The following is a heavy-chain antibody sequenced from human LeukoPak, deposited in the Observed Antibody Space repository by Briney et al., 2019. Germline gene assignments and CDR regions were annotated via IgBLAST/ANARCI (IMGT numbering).Heavy chain of an antibody. Sequence: GGSLRLSCAASGFIFSNAWMNWVRQAPGKGLEWIGRIKSKTDGETTDYAAPVKGRFTISRDDSKNTLYLQMNSLKTEDTAEYYCTAWISNWGQGTLVTVSS. CDR2: IKSKTDGETT. D-gene: IGHD3-3*02. CDR1: GFIFSNAW. CDR3: TAWISN. J-gene: IGHJ4*02. V-gene: IGHV3-15*01.